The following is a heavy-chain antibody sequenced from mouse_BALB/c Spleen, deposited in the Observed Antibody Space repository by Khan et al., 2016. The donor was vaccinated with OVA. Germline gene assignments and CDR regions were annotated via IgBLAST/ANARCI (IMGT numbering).Heavy chain of an antibody. CDR3: ARMARTIN. CDR1: GFTFSSYG. V-gene: IGHV5-6-3*01. J-gene: IGHJ2*01. Sequence: EVELVESGGGLVQPGGSLKLSCAASGFTFSSYGMSWVRQTPDKRLELVATINSNGGSTYYPDSVKGRFPISRDNAKNPLYLQISSLKSEETAMYYCARMARTINWGQGTTLTVSS. CDR2: INSNGGST.